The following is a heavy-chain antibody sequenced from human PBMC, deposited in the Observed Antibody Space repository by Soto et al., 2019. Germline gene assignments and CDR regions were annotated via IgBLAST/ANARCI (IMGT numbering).Heavy chain of an antibody. J-gene: IGHJ3*02. V-gene: IGHV4-34*01. Sequence: QVQLQQWGAGLLKPSETLSLTCAVSGGFVSSGSYYWSWIRQPPGKGLEWIGEMSHSGGTHFNPSLKSRVTISVDTSKNQFSLKMSSVTAADTALYYCARVERVTATTVVEAFDIWGPGTMVTVSS. CDR1: GGFVSSGSYY. D-gene: IGHD2-21*02. CDR2: MSHSGGT. CDR3: ARVERVTATTVVEAFDI.